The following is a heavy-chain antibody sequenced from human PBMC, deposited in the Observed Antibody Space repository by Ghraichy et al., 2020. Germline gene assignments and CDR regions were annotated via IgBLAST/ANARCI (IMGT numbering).Heavy chain of an antibody. D-gene: IGHD4-11*01. CDR2: FFYTGGT. CDR1: GGSITNNNYY. Sequence: SETLSLTCTVSGGSITNNNYYWGWIRQPPGRGLEWILSFFYTGGTYYNPSLKSRVTISVDTSKNQFSLKLSSVTAADTAVYYCARQPTDNIATPYFDYWGQGALVTVSS. J-gene: IGHJ4*02. CDR3: ARQPTDNIATPYFDY. V-gene: IGHV4-39*01.